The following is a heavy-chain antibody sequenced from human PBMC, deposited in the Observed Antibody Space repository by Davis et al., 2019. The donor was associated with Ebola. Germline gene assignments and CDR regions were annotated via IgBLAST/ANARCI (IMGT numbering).Heavy chain of an antibody. J-gene: IGHJ6*02. CDR2: IGTAGDT. CDR1: GFTFSSYD. V-gene: IGHV3-13*01. D-gene: IGHD2-2*01. CDR3: ARDICSSTSCYRYYYYGMDV. Sequence: GESLKISCAASGFTFSSYDMHWVRQATGKGLEWVSAIGTAGDTYYPGSVKGRFTISRENAKNSLYLQMNSLRAEDTAVYYCARDICSSTSCYRYYYYGMDVWGQGTTVTVSS.